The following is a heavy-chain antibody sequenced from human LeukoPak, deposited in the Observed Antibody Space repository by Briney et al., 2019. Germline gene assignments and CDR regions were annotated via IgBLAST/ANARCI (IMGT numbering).Heavy chain of an antibody. J-gene: IGHJ4*02. CDR1: GGSISSYY. CDR3: ARRYTSAWRFDY. D-gene: IGHD6-19*01. Sequence: PSETLSLTCTVSGGSISSYYWNWIRQPPGKGLEWIGYIYDSGSTNSNPSLKSRVTISIDTSKNQFSLKLSSVSAADTAVYYCARRYTSAWRFDYWGQGILVTVS. CDR2: IYDSGST. V-gene: IGHV4-59*08.